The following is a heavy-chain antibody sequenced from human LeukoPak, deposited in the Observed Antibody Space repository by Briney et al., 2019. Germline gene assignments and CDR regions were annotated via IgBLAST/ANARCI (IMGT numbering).Heavy chain of an antibody. V-gene: IGHV4-59*01. CDR2: IYYSGST. Sequence: SETLSLTCTVSGGSISSYYWSWIRQPPGKGLEWIGHIYYSGSTNYNPSLKSRVTISIDTSRNQFSLRLNSVTAADTAAYYCARGAAGYSYGWGQGTLVTVSS. CDR1: GGSISSYY. D-gene: IGHD5-18*01. J-gene: IGHJ4*02. CDR3: ARGAAGYSYG.